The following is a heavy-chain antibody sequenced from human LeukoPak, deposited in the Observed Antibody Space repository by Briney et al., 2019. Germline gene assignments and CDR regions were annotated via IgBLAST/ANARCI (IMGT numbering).Heavy chain of an antibody. CDR3: ARDSISYGDYVAFDY. J-gene: IGHJ4*02. CDR2: IYRGGTT. Sequence: PGGSLRLSCAASGFIVSDNYMSWVRQAPGKGLEWVSVIYRGGTTFYAGSVRGRFTISRDNSKNTVFLQLNSLRAEDTAVYYCARDSISYGDYVAFDYWGQGTVVTVPS. V-gene: IGHV3-66*01. D-gene: IGHD4-17*01. CDR1: GFIVSDNY.